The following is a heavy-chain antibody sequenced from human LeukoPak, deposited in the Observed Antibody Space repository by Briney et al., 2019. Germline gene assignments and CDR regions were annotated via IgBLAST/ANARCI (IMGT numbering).Heavy chain of an antibody. CDR1: GFPFTNAW. D-gene: IGHD5-12*01. V-gene: IGHV3-15*01. J-gene: IGHJ4*02. CDR2: IKSRPSGGTT. Sequence: GGSLRLSCAASGFPFTNAWMDWARQAPGKGLEWVGRIKSRPSGGTTDFAVPVQGRFTISRDDSKNTMYLHMNSLKTEDTAVYYCFTVSDSVANGGRGILVTVSS. CDR3: FTVSDSVAN.